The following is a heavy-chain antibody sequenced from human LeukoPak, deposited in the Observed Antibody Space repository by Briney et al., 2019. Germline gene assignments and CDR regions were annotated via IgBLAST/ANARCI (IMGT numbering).Heavy chain of an antibody. J-gene: IGHJ4*02. V-gene: IGHV3-11*04. CDR1: GFTFSDYY. Sequence: GGSLRLSCAASGFTFSDYYMCWIRQAPGKGLEWVSYISSSGSTIYYADSVKGRFTISRDNAKNPLYLQMNSLRAEDTAVYYCATSGYSVNFDYWGQGTLVTVSS. D-gene: IGHD5-18*01. CDR2: ISSSGSTI. CDR3: ATSGYSVNFDY.